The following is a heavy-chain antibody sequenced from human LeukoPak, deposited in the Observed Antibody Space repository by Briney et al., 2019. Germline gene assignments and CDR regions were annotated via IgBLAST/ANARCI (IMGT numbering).Heavy chain of an antibody. D-gene: IGHD1-1*01. CDR2: INTNTGNP. CDR3: ARDLTTDPGDWFDP. V-gene: IGHV7-4-1*02. Sequence: ASVKVSCKASGYTFTSYAMNWVRQAPGQGLEWMGWINTNTGNPTYAQGFTGRFVFSLDTSVSTAYLQISSLKAEDTAVYYCARDLTTDPGDWFDPWGQGTLVTVSS. CDR1: GYTFTSYA. J-gene: IGHJ5*02.